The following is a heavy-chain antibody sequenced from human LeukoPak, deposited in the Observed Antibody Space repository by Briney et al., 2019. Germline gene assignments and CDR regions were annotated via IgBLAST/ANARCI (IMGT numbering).Heavy chain of an antibody. CDR3: ARGELWFGELFESFDY. V-gene: IGHV4-39*01. CDR1: GGSISSSSYY. Sequence: SETLSLTCTVSGGSISSSSYYWGWIRQPPGKGLEWIGSIYYSGSTYYNPSLKSRVTISVDTSKNQFSLKLSSVTAADTAVYYCARGELWFGELFESFDYWGQGTLVTVSS. CDR2: IYYSGST. D-gene: IGHD3-10*01. J-gene: IGHJ4*02.